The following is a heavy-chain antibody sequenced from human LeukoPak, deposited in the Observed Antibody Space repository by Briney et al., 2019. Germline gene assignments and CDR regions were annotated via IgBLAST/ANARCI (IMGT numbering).Heavy chain of an antibody. D-gene: IGHD3/OR15-3a*01. CDR2: VNPGTGNT. CDR3: ARRGLVAGIYDLVYGFDM. J-gene: IGHJ3*02. CDR1: GYTFTGYY. V-gene: IGHV1-8*03. Sequence: ASVKVSCKASGYTFTGYYIHWVRQAPGQGPEWMGWVNPGTGNTGYAQKFQGRVTITQNNSVTTVYMELSSLTSEDTAVYYCARRGLVAGIYDLVYGFDMWGQGTMVTVSS.